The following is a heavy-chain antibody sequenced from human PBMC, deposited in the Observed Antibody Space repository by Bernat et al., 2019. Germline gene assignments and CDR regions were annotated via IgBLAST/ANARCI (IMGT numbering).Heavy chain of an antibody. J-gene: IGHJ6*02. CDR2: IDWDDDK. D-gene: IGHD6-19*01. CDR1: GFSLSTSGMC. Sequence: QVTLRESGPALVKPTQTLTLTCTFSGFSLSTSGMCVSWIRQPPGKALEWLARIDWDDDKYYSTSLKTRLTISKDTSKNQVVLIMTNMDPVDTATYYCARIIAVAGTYYYYYGMDVWGQGTTVTVSS. V-gene: IGHV2-70*15. CDR3: ARIIAVAGTYYYYYGMDV.